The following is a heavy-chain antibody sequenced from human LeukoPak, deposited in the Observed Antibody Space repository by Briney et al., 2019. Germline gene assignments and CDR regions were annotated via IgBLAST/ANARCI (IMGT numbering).Heavy chain of an antibody. CDR3: ARDTVAAPTLDAFDI. CDR1: GFTVSSNY. Sequence: GGSLRLSCAASGFTVSSNYMSWVRQAPGKGLEWVSVIYSGGSTYYADSVKGRFTISRDNSKNTLYLQMNSLRAEDTAVYYCARDTVAAPTLDAFDIWSQGTMVTVSS. V-gene: IGHV3-53*01. D-gene: IGHD4-11*01. J-gene: IGHJ3*02. CDR2: IYSGGST.